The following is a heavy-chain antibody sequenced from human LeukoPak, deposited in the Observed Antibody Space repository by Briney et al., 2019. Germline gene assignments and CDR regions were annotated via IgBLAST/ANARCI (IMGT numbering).Heavy chain of an antibody. CDR3: ARDVRYGDYEL. J-gene: IGHJ4*02. D-gene: IGHD4-17*01. CDR1: GFTFSSYS. CDR2: ISSSSSYI. Sequence: GGSLRLSCAASGFTFSSYSMNWARQAPGKGLEWVSSISSSSSYIYYADSVKGRFTISRDNAKNSLYLQMNSLRAEDTAVYYCARDVRYGDYELWGQGTLVTVSS. V-gene: IGHV3-21*01.